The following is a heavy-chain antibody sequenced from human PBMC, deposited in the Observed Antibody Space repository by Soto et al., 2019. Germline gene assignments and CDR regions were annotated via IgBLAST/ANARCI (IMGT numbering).Heavy chain of an antibody. CDR3: ARANCGDSCFYEIDY. CDR2: SRGGGGTT. J-gene: IGHJ4*02. V-gene: IGHV3-23*01. CDR1: GFTFDNYA. D-gene: IGHD2-21*01. Sequence: EVQLLESGGGLVQPGGSLRLSCAASGFTFDNYAMSWVRRAPGKGLEWVSGSRGGGGTTSYADSVRGRFTISRDNSKSILYLQMDNLRAEDTAVYYCARANCGDSCFYEIDYWGQGTLVTVSS.